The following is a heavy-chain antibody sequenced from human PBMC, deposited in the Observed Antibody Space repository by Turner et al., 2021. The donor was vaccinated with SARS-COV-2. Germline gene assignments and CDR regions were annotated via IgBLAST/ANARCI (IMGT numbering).Heavy chain of an antibody. CDR2: IVPKFSRT. J-gene: IGHJ4*02. CDR1: GDTFRNYA. Sequence: VQLVQSGAEVKKPGSSVKVSCKASGDTFRNYAINWVRQAPGKGLEWMGKIVPKFSRTNYEQDFQGRVTITADKSSNTLNRELSSLRSDDTAVYYCAREGSALDYWGQGTLVTVSS. CDR3: AREGSALDY. V-gene: IGHV1-69*04.